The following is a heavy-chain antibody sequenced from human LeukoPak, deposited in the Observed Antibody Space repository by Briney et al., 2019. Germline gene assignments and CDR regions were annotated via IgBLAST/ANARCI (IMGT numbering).Heavy chain of an antibody. CDR3: AKDRAPYYYDSSGYYRPYYYYGMDV. J-gene: IGHJ6*02. CDR1: GFTFSSYA. CDR2: ISGSGGST. Sequence: GGSLRLSCAASGFTFSSYAMSWVRQAPGKGLERVSAISGSGGSTYYADSVKGRFTISRDNSKNTLYLQMNSLRAEDTAVYYCAKDRAPYYYDSSGYYRPYYYYGMDVWGQGTTVTVSS. D-gene: IGHD3-22*01. V-gene: IGHV3-23*01.